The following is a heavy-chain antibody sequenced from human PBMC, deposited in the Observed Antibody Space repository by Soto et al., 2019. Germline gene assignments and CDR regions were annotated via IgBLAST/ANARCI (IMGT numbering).Heavy chain of an antibody. CDR1: GYMFTAYD. CDR3: ARGVPAATARIDDI. CDR2: INPNSGDT. J-gene: IGHJ4*02. V-gene: IGHV1-2*02. D-gene: IGHD6-25*01. Sequence: GASVKVSCKASGYMFTAYDLHWVRQAPGRGLEWMAWINPNSGDTKRVEKFQGRVTLTWDTTITTAYMELTGLTSDDTAIYYCARGVPAATARIDDIWGQGTLVTVSS.